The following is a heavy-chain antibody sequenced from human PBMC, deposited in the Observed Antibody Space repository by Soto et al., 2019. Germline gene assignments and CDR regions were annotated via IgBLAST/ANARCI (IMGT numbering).Heavy chain of an antibody. V-gene: IGHV3-21*01. CDR2: ISSSSSYI. Sequence: GGSLRLSCAASGFTFSSYSMNWVRQAPGKGLEWVSSISSSSSYIYYADSVKGRFTISRDNAKNSLYLQMNSLRAEDTAVYYCARDQYYDFWSALFRMDVWGKGTTVTVSS. J-gene: IGHJ6*04. D-gene: IGHD3-3*01. CDR3: ARDQYYDFWSALFRMDV. CDR1: GFTFSSYS.